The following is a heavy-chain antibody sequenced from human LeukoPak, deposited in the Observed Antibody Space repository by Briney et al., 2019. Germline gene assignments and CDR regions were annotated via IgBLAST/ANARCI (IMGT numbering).Heavy chain of an antibody. J-gene: IGHJ4*02. CDR2: ISSSSTYT. D-gene: IGHD3-16*02. V-gene: IGHV3-21*01. CDR3: ARLLYDYIWGSSRSYYFDF. CDR1: GFTFSTYS. Sequence: GGSLRLSCAASGFTFSTYSMNWVRQAPGKGLEWVSSISSSSTYTYYADSLKGRFTISRDNAKNSLYLHMNSLSAEDTAVYYCARLLYDYIWGSSRSYYFDFWGQGTLVTVSS.